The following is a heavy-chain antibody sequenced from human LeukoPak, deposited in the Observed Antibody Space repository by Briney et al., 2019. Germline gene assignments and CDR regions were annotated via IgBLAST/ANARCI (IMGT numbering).Heavy chain of an antibody. CDR3: ARGRRGRYCSGGSCYPLYNWFDP. D-gene: IGHD2-15*01. J-gene: IGHJ5*02. CDR1: GGSISSYY. V-gene: IGHV4-59*01. Sequence: PSETLSLNCTVSGGSISSYYWSWIRQPPGKGLEWIGYIYYSGSTNYNPSLKSRVTISVDTSKNQFSLKLSSVTAADTAVYYCARGRRGRYCSGGSCYPLYNWFDPWGQGTLVTVSS. CDR2: IYYSGST.